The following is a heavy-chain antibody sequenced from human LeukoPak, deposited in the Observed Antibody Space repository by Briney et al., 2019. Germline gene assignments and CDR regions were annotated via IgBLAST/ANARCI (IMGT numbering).Heavy chain of an antibody. CDR2: ISCGGGNT. CDR1: GLTFSSYA. CDR3: AKDGDCSSTSCYPGAAFDI. Sequence: PGGSLRLSCAASGLTFSSYAMSWVRQAPGKGLEWVSGISCGGGNTYYADSVKGRLTISRDNSKNTLYLQMNSLRAEDTAIFYCAKDGDCSSTSCYPGAAFDIWGQGTKVTISS. D-gene: IGHD2-2*03. V-gene: IGHV3-23*01. J-gene: IGHJ3*02.